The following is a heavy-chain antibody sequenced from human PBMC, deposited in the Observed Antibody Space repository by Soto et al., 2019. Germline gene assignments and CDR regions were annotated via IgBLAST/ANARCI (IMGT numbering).Heavy chain of an antibody. J-gene: IGHJ6*02. D-gene: IGHD4-17*01. CDR3: ASQGLRYYYYGMDV. V-gene: IGHV4-39*01. CDR2: VYYSGST. CDR1: GDSISSSNYH. Sequence: SETLSLTCTVSGDSISSSNYHWGWIRQPPGKGLEWIGSVYYSGSTYYNPSLKSRVTISVDTSKNQFSLKLSSVTAADTAAYYCASQGLRYYYYGMDVWGQGTTVTVSS.